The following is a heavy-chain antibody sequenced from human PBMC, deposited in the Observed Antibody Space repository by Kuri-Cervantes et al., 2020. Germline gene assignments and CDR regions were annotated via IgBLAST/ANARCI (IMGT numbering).Heavy chain of an antibody. CDR2: IKSKTDGGTT. CDR1: GFTFDDYG. V-gene: IGHV3-15*01. CDR3: TTREAY. J-gene: IGHJ4*02. D-gene: IGHD5-24*01. Sequence: GESLKISCAASGFTFDDYGMSWVRQAPGKGLEWVGRIKSKTDGGTTDYAAPVKGRFTISRDDSKNTLYLQMNSLKTEDTAVYYCTTREAYWGQGTLVTVSS.